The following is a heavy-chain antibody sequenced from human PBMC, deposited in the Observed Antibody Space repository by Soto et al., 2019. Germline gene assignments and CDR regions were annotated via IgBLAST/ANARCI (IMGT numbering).Heavy chain of an antibody. J-gene: IGHJ4*02. CDR2: IYYSGST. CDR3: ARHKDGGYDLRPFDY. V-gene: IGHV4-59*08. Sequence: PSETLSLTCTVSGGSISSYFWSWIRQPPGKGLEWIGDIYYSGSTNYNPSLKSRVTISVDTSKNQFSLKVSSVTAGDTAVYYCARHKDGGYDLRPFDYWGQGTLVTVS. D-gene: IGHD5-12*01. CDR1: GGSISSYF.